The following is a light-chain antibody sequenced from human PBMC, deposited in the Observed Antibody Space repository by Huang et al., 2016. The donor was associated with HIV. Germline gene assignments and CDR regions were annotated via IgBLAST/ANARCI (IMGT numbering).Light chain of an antibody. J-gene: IGKJ3*01. V-gene: IGKV3-15*01. CDR2: GAS. Sequence: EVLLTQSPATLSVSPGERATLSCRASQSVSTNLDWYQQKPGQAPRLIIYGASTRATGVPARFSGSGSGTEFTLTISSLQSEDSAVYYCQQYNSWPPLFTFGPGTKVDIK. CDR1: QSVSTN. CDR3: QQYNSWPPLFT.